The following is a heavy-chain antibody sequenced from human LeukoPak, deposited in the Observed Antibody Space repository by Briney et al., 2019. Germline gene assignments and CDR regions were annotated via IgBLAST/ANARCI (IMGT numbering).Heavy chain of an antibody. V-gene: IGHV4-59*01. Sequence: SETLSLTCTVSGGSISSYYWSWIRQPPGKGLEWIGYIYHSVDTKYNASLKSRVTISVDTSKSQFSLKLSSVTAADTAVYYCAKTKPGIAAADWYFDLWGRGTLVTVSS. J-gene: IGHJ2*01. CDR2: IYHSVDT. CDR1: GGSISSYY. CDR3: AKTKPGIAAADWYFDL. D-gene: IGHD6-13*01.